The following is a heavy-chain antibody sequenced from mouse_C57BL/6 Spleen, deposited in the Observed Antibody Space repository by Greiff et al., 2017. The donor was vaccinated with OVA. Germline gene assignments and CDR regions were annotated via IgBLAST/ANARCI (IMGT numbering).Heavy chain of an antibody. CDR2: INPNNGGT. V-gene: IGHV1-26*01. D-gene: IGHD2-3*01. Sequence: VQLQQSGPELVKPGASVKISCKASGYTFTDYYMNWVKQSHGKSLEWIGDINPNNGGTSYNQKFKGKATLTVDKSSSTAYMELRSLTSEDSAVYYCACDGYSAYWGQGTLVTVSA. J-gene: IGHJ3*01. CDR3: ACDGYSAY. CDR1: GYTFTDYY.